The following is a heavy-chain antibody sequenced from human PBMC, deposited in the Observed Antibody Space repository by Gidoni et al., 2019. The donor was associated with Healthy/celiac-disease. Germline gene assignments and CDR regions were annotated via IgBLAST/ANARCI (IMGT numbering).Heavy chain of an antibody. CDR3: ARETTVVTPGRFDP. D-gene: IGHD4-17*01. CDR1: SGSISSGGYY. V-gene: IGHV4-31*03. J-gene: IGHJ5*02. Sequence: QVQLQESGPGLVKPSQTLSPTCTVSSGSISSGGYYWSWIRQHPGKGLEWIGYIYYSGSTYYNPSLKSRVTISVDTSKNQFSLKLSSVTAADTAVYYCARETTVVTPGRFDPWGQGTLVTVSS. CDR2: IYYSGST.